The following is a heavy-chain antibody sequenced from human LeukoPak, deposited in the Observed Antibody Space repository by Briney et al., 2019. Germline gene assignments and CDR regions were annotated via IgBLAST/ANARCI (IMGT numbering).Heavy chain of an antibody. Sequence: SETLSLTCTVSGGSISGYYWSWIRQPPGKGLEWIGYIYYSGVTNYNPSLRSRLTISVDTSRNQFSLELSSVTAADTAVYYCARQHPSGRGSGLDYWGQGTLASVSS. D-gene: IGHD2-15*01. CDR1: GGSISGYY. CDR3: ARQHPSGRGSGLDY. CDR2: IYYSGVT. V-gene: IGHV4-59*08. J-gene: IGHJ4*02.